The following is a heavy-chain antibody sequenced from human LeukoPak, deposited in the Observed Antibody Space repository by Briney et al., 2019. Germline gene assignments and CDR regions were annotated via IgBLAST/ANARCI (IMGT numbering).Heavy chain of an antibody. Sequence: ASVKVSCKASGYTFTSYDINWVRQATGQGLEWMGWMNPNSGNTGYAQKFQGRVTMTRNTSISTAYMELSSLRSEDTAVYYCASRDGATVTTIVWYYYYIDVWGKGTTVTVSS. J-gene: IGHJ6*03. CDR3: ASRDGATVTTIVWYYYYIDV. CDR2: MNPNSGNT. D-gene: IGHD4-17*01. V-gene: IGHV1-8*01. CDR1: GYTFTSYD.